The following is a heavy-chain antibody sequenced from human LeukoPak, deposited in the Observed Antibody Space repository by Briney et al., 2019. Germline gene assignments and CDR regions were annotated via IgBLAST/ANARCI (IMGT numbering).Heavy chain of an antibody. D-gene: IGHD5-18*01. V-gene: IGHV3-49*03. J-gene: IGHJ4*02. Sequence: GGSLRLSCAASGFTFSSYAMSWFRQAPGKGLEWVGFIRSKAYGGITEYAASVKGRFTISRDDSKSIAYLQMNSLKTEDTAVYYCTRGHSYGLYWGQGTLVTVSS. CDR1: GFTFSSYA. CDR2: IRSKAYGGIT. CDR3: TRGHSYGLY.